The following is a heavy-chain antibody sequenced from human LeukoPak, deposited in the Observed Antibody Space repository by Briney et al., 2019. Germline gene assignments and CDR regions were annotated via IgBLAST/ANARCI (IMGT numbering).Heavy chain of an antibody. D-gene: IGHD2-15*01. J-gene: IGHJ4*02. V-gene: IGHV3-48*04. Sequence: GGSLRLSCAASGFTFSYYSMNWVRQAPGKGLEWISYISSSSSETMSYADSVKGRFTISRDNAKNSLYLQMNSLRAEDTAVYYCASSPHSCSGGSCYSYWGQGTLVTVSS. CDR3: ASSPHSCSGGSCYSY. CDR1: GFTFSYYS. CDR2: ISSSSSETM.